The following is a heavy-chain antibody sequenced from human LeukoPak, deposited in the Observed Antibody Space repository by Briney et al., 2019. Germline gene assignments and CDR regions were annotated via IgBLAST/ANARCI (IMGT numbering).Heavy chain of an antibody. V-gene: IGHV3-48*04. CDR1: GFTFSRYS. CDR2: INSGSNAK. CDR3: AREPVAGVNDAFDI. Sequence: GGSLRLSCAASGFTFSRYSMNWVRQAPGKGLEWVSYINSGSNAKYYADSVKGRFTISRDNTKNSLFLQMNSLRAEDTALYYCAREPVAGVNDAFDIWGQGTMVTASS. J-gene: IGHJ3*02. D-gene: IGHD3-16*01.